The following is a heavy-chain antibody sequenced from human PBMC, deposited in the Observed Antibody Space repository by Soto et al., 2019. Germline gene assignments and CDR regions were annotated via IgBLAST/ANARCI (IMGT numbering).Heavy chain of an antibody. V-gene: IGHV4-34*01. Sequence: QVQLQQWGAGLLKPSETLSLTCAVYGGSFSGYYWSWIRQPPGKGLEWVGEINHSGSTNCNSSLKSRVTILVDTSKNQFSLRLSSVTAADTALYYWARAPREHNWFDSWGQGTLVTVSS. CDR3: ARAPREHNWFDS. CDR1: GGSFSGYY. D-gene: IGHD1-26*01. CDR2: INHSGST. J-gene: IGHJ5*01.